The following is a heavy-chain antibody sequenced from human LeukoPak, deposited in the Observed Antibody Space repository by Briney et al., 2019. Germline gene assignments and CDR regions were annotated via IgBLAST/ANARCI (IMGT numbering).Heavy chain of an antibody. Sequence: PSETLSLTCTVSGGSISSSDHYWGWIRQPPGKGLEWIGSIYDNGSTYYNLSLKSRVIISVDTSKNQFSLKMRSVIAADTAVYYCARHPPNRSGWGSYFDYWGQGTLVTVST. J-gene: IGHJ4*02. D-gene: IGHD6-19*01. V-gene: IGHV4-39*01. CDR3: ARHPPNRSGWGSYFDY. CDR1: GGSISSSDHY. CDR2: IYDNGST.